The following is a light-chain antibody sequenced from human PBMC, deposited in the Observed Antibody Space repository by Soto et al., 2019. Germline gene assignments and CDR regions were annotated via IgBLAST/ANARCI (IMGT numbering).Light chain of an antibody. Sequence: DIQMTQSPSSLSSSVGDRVTITSRASQGIRTDLGWYQQKPGEAPKRLIYTASSLQSGVPSRFSGSGSGTEFTLALSGLQPEDYATYYCLQHNSYPLTFGGGTKVEVK. CDR3: LQHNSYPLT. CDR1: QGIRTD. CDR2: TAS. V-gene: IGKV1-17*01. J-gene: IGKJ4*02.